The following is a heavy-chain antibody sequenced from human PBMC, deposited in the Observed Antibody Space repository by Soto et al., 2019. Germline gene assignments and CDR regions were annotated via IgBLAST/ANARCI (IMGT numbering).Heavy chain of an antibody. V-gene: IGHV3-23*01. CDR3: AKEGKSTVTRSPFDY. J-gene: IGHJ4*02. CDR2: ISGSGGST. CDR1: GFTFSSYA. Sequence: PGGSLRLSCAASGFTFSSYAMSWVRQAPGKGLEWVSAISGSGGSTYYADSVKGQFTISRDNSKNTLYLQMNSLRVEDTAVYYCAKEGKSTVTRSPFDYWGQGTLVTVSS. D-gene: IGHD4-17*01.